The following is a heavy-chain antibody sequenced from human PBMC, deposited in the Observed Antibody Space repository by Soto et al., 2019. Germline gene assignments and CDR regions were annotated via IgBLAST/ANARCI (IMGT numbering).Heavy chain of an antibody. D-gene: IGHD3-22*01. Sequence: GGSLRLSCVVSGFTFSSYAMSWVRQAPGKGLEWVSAISGSGGSTYYADSVKGRFTISRDNSKNTLYLQMNSLRAEDTAVYYCAKSATMIVVVSYYYGMDVWGQGTTVTVSS. CDR3: AKSATMIVVVSYYYGMDV. J-gene: IGHJ6*02. CDR2: ISGSGGST. CDR1: GFTFSSYA. V-gene: IGHV3-23*01.